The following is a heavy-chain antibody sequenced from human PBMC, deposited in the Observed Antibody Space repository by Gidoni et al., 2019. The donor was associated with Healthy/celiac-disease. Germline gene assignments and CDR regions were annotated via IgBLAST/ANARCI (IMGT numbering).Heavy chain of an antibody. CDR3: ARDGGHIVVVTATTFDY. J-gene: IGHJ4*02. CDR2: ISYDGSNK. D-gene: IGHD2-21*02. Sequence: QVQLVESGGGVVQPGRSLRLSSAASGFTFSSYAMHWVRQAPGKGLEWVAVISYDGSNKYYADSVKGRFTISRDNSKNTLYLQMNSLRAEDTAVYYCARDGGHIVVVTATTFDYWGQGTLVTVSS. V-gene: IGHV3-30-3*01. CDR1: GFTFSSYA.